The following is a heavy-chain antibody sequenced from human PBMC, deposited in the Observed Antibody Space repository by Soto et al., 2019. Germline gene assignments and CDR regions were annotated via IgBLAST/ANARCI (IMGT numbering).Heavy chain of an antibody. J-gene: IGHJ4*02. CDR1: GFTFSNYW. Sequence: EVQLVESGGGLVQPGGSLRLSCAGSGFTFSNYWMHWVRQAPGKGLEWVSRIGHDGPTYYADSVRGRFTISRDNAQNTLYPQINSLRPEDTAVYYCVGHSHGDYWGQGTLVTVSS. D-gene: IGHD1-26*01. V-gene: IGHV3-74*01. CDR2: IGHDGPT. CDR3: VGHSHGDY.